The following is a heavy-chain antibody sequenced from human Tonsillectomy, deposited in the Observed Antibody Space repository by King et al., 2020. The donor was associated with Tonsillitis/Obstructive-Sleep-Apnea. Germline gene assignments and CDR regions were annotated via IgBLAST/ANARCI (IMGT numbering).Heavy chain of an antibody. CDR2: TYYRSMWYN. CDR3: ARGAHKWNYDAHYYYYYGMDV. CDR1: GGSVSSNSAA. Sequence: VQLQQSGPGLVKPSQSLSLTCAISGGSVSSNSAAWNWIRQSPSRGLEWLGRTYYRSMWYNDYAVSLKSRITINPDTSKNQFSLQLNSVTTEDTAVYYCARGAHKWNYDAHYYYYYGMDVWGQGTTVTVSS. J-gene: IGHJ6*02. D-gene: IGHD1-7*01. V-gene: IGHV6-1*01.